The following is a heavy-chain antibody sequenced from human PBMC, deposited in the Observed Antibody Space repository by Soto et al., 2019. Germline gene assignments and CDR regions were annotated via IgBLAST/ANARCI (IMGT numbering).Heavy chain of an antibody. D-gene: IGHD6-13*01. Sequence: QVQLVESGGGVVQPGRSLRLSCAASGFTFSTYGMHWVRQAPGRGLEWVADIWYDGSNKYYADSVKGRFTISRDNSKNTPYLQKNILGAEDTAVDYRARTSVLRCSSAWLPGYWGQGTLGNGSS. J-gene: IGHJ4*02. CDR3: ARTSVLRCSSAWLPGY. CDR1: GFTFSTYG. V-gene: IGHV3-33*01. CDR2: IWYDGSNK.